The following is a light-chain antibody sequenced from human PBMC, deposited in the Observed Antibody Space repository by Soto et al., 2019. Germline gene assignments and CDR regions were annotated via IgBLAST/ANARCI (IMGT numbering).Light chain of an antibody. V-gene: IGLV2-11*01. J-gene: IGLJ1*01. CDR1: SSDVGVYNY. CDR2: DVS. Sequence: QSVLAQPRSVSGSPGQSVTIPCTGTSSDVGVYNYVSWYQQYPGKAPKIMIYDVSKRPSGVPNRFSGSKSDNTASLTISGLQAEDAADYYCCSYAGSYTFVFGIGTKVTV. CDR3: CSYAGSYTFV.